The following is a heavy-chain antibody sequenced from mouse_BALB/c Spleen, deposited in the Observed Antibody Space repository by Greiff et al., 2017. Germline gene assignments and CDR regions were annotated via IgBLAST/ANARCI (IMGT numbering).Heavy chain of an antibody. D-gene: IGHD2-3*01. V-gene: IGHV5-6-5*01. CDR3: ARWYDGYFLYYFDY. CDR2: ISSGGST. CDR1: GFTFSSYA. Sequence: EVMLVESGGGLVKPGGSLKLSCAASGFTFSSYAMSWVRQTPEKRLEWVASISSGGSTYYPDSVKGRFTISRDNARNILYLQMRSLRSEDTAMYYCARWYDGYFLYYFDYWGQGTTRTVSS. J-gene: IGHJ2*01.